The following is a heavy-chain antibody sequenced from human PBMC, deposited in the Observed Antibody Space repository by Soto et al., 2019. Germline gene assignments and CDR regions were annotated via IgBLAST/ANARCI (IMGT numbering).Heavy chain of an antibody. V-gene: IGHV3-74*03. J-gene: IGHJ1*01. CDR1: GFPFSAYW. CDR3: ARGYYGSEGTEYFQH. CDR2: SNSDASST. Sequence: EVQLVESGGGLVQPGGSLILSCTASGFPFSAYWMHWVRQAPGKGLVWISRSNSDASSTTYADSVKGRFTISRDNAENTTFLQMNSLRVDDTAVYYCARGYYGSEGTEYFQHWGRGTLVTVSS. D-gene: IGHD3-10*01.